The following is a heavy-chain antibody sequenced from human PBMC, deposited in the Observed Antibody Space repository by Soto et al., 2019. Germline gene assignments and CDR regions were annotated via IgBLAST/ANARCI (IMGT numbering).Heavy chain of an antibody. Sequence: QLQLQESGSGLVKPSQTLSLTCAVSGGSISSGGYSWSWIRQPPGKGLEWIGYIYHSGSTYYNPSLKSRVTISVDRSKNQFSLKLSSVTAADTAVYYCARAKPRYPHITIFGSGSGAGWFDPWGQGTLVTVSS. CDR2: IYHSGST. V-gene: IGHV4-30-2*01. D-gene: IGHD3-3*01. CDR3: ARAKPRYPHITIFGSGSGAGWFDP. J-gene: IGHJ5*02. CDR1: GGSISSGGYS.